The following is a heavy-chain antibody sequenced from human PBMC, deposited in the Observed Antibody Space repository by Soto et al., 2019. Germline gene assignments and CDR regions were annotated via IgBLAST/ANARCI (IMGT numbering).Heavy chain of an antibody. J-gene: IGHJ6*03. CDR2: ISSSSSYI. CDR3: ARDAGRDDFWRGYYYYMDV. D-gene: IGHD3-3*01. V-gene: IGHV3-21*01. Sequence: GGSLRLSCAASGFTFSSYSMNWVRQAPGKGLEWVSSISSSSSYIYYADSVKGRFTISRDNAKNSLYLQMNSLRAEDTAVYYCARDAGRDDFWRGYYYYMDVWGKGTTVTVSS. CDR1: GFTFSSYS.